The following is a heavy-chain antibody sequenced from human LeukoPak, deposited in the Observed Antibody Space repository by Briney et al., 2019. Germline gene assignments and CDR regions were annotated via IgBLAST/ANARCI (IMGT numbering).Heavy chain of an antibody. CDR1: GASVSSGSYY. CDR3: ARGRGWNWFDP. CDR2: IYHNGAT. V-gene: IGHV4-30-2*01. J-gene: IGHJ5*02. Sequence: SETLSLTCNVSGASVSSGSYYWSWIRQPPGKGLEWIGYIYHNGATYYNPSLKSRVTMSLDGSKNQFSLRLNSVTAADTAVYYCARGRGWNWFDPWGQGTLVTVSS. D-gene: IGHD3-10*01.